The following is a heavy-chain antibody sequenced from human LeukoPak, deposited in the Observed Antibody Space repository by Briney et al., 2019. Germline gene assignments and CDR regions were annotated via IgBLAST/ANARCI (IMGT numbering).Heavy chain of an antibody. CDR3: ARVHDSSGYYYHHDAFDI. Sequence: ASVKVSCKASGYTFTSYYMHWVRQAPGQGLEWMGLINPSGGSTSYAQKFQGRVTMTRDTSTSTVYMELSSLRSEDTAVYYCARVHDSSGYYYHHDAFDIWGQGTMVTVSS. CDR1: GYTFTSYY. V-gene: IGHV1-46*01. J-gene: IGHJ3*02. CDR2: INPSGGST. D-gene: IGHD3-22*01.